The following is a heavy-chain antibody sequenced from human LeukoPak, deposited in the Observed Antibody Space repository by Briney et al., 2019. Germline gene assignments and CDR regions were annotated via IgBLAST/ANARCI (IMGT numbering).Heavy chain of an antibody. J-gene: IGHJ4*02. V-gene: IGHV3-23*01. CDR1: GFTLRSFA. Sequence: GGSLRLSCAASGFTLRSFAMSWVRQAPGEGLEWVSAISGTGVSTYYTDSVKGRFTISRDNSKNTLYLQMNSLRAEDTAVYYCAKDVLWFGELSIDYWGQGTLVTVSS. CDR2: ISGTGVST. D-gene: IGHD3-10*01. CDR3: AKDVLWFGELSIDY.